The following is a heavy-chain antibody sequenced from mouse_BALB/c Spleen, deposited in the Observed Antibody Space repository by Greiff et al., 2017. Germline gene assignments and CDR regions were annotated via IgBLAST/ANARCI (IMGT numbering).Heavy chain of an antibody. CDR2: IDPANGNT. D-gene: IGHD1-2*01. V-gene: IGHV14-3*02. Sequence: EVHLVESGAELVKPGASVKLSCTASGFNIKDTYMHWVKQRPEQGLEWIGRIDPANGNTKYDPKFQGKATITADTSSNTAYLQLSSLTSEDTAVYYCARSGGYYGTWFAYWGQGTLVTVSA. CDR1: GFNIKDTY. J-gene: IGHJ3*01. CDR3: ARSGGYYGTWFAY.